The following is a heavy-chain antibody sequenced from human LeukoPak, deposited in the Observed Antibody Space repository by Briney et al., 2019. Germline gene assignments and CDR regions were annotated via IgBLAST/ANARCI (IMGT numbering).Heavy chain of an antibody. Sequence: SETLSLTCTVSGGSISSYYWSRIRQAPGKGLEWIGYVYYSGKTEYNPSLRSRVTISLEMSNHQFSLKLTSVTAADTAVYYCASNTGTVFDNWGQGALVTVSS. CDR2: VYYSGKT. V-gene: IGHV4-59*01. D-gene: IGHD1-14*01. J-gene: IGHJ4*02. CDR3: ASNTGTVFDN. CDR1: GGSISSYY.